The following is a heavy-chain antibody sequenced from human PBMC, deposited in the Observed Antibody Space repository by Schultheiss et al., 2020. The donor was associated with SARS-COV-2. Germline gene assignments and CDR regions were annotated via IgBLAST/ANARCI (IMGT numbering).Heavy chain of an antibody. Sequence: GGSLRLSCVDSGFTFSQHWMCWVRQAPGKGLEFVAYTRPTGGYTTYADSVRGRFTISRDNAKNSLSLQMNSLRDEDTAVYYCVRDHRWSFDSWGQGTLVTVSS. CDR3: VRDHRWSFDS. V-gene: IGHV3-11*06. CDR1: GFTFSQHW. CDR2: TRPTGGYT. D-gene: IGHD2-15*01. J-gene: IGHJ4*02.